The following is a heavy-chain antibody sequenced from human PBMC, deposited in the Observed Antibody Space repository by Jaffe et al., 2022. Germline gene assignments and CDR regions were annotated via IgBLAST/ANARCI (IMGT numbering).Heavy chain of an antibody. V-gene: IGHV1-18*01. CDR1: GYTFTSYG. D-gene: IGHD3-16*02. J-gene: IGHJ6*03. CDR2: ISAYNGNT. Sequence: QVQLVQSGAEVKKPGASVKVSCKASGYTFTSYGISWVRQAPGQGLEWMGWISAYNGNTNYAQKLQGRVTMTTDTSTSTAYMELRSLRSDDTAVYYCARDRRLLHLGELSLLRTRYYYMDVWGKGTTVTVSS. CDR3: ARDRRLLHLGELSLLRTRYYYMDV.